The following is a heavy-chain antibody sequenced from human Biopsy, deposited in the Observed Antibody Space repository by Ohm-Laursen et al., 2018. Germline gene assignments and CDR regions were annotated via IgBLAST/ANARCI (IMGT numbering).Heavy chain of an antibody. CDR3: ARGIAVVRSLDV. CDR1: DGSINSYY. CDR2: VYSSGST. Sequence: SDTLSLTCSVSDGSINSYYWTWIRQAPGKGLEFIGYVYSSGSTNYNPSLKSRATISLDTSRNQVSLRLSSVTAADTAVYYCARGIAVVRSLDVWGQGTTVAVSS. J-gene: IGHJ6*02. V-gene: IGHV4-59*08. D-gene: IGHD5-18*01.